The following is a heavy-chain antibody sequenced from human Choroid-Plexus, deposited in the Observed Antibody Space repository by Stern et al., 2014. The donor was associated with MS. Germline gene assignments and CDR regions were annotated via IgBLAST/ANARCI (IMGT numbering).Heavy chain of an antibody. CDR2: VSYDGSNK. J-gene: IGHJ5*02. CDR1: GFTFGSCA. CDR3: AKDRQYLTYFFDH. D-gene: IGHD2/OR15-2a*01. V-gene: IGHV3-30*18. Sequence: DQLVESGGGVVQPGRPLRLSCVASGFTFGSCAMHWVRQAPGTGLEWGAGVSYDGSNKYYADSVKGRFTISRDNSQNTLYMQMSSLRPEDTAVYYCAKDRQYLTYFFDHWGQGSLVTVSS.